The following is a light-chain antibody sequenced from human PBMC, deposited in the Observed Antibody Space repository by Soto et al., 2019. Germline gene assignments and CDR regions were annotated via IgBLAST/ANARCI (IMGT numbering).Light chain of an antibody. Sequence: QSVLTQPPSVSGAPGQRVTISCTGSSSNIGAGYDVQWYQQLPGTAPKLLIYGNSNRPSGVPDRFSGSKSDTSASLAITGLQAEDEADYYCQSYDSTLSGVVFGGGTKVTVL. V-gene: IGLV1-40*01. J-gene: IGLJ2*01. CDR2: GNS. CDR1: SSNIGAGYD. CDR3: QSYDSTLSGVV.